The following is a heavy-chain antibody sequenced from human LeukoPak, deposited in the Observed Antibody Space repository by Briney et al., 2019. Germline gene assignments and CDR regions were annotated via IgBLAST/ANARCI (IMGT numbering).Heavy chain of an antibody. CDR1: GFTFDDYA. V-gene: IGHV3-9*01. CDR2: ISWNSGSI. Sequence: GRSLRLSCAASGFTFDDYAMHWVRQAPGKGLEWVSGISWNSGSIGYADSVKGRFTISRDNAKNSLYLQMNSLRAEDTALYYCAKDIRDLVGAGAFDIWGQGTMVTVSS. J-gene: IGHJ3*02. D-gene: IGHD1-26*01. CDR3: AKDIRDLVGAGAFDI.